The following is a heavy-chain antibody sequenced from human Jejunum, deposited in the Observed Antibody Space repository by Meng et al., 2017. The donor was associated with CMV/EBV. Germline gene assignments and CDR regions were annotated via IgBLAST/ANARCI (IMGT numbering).Heavy chain of an antibody. CDR1: GFTFDTYT. V-gene: IGHV3-23*01. CDR3: VKAALYNYEPSGYYPD. CDR2: SGTAGST. Sequence: GFTFDTYTLNWVRQAPGRGLEWVSTSGTAGSTYYAASVKGRFIISRDSSKNTLYLQMNSLRAEDTAVYYCVKAALYNYEPSGYYPDWGQGTLVTVSS. D-gene: IGHD3-22*01. J-gene: IGHJ4*02.